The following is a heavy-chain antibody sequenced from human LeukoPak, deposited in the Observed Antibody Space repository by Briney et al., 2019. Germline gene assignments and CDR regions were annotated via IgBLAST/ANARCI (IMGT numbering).Heavy chain of an antibody. Sequence: ASVKASCKASGGTFSSYAISWVRQAPGQGLEWMGGIIPIFGTANYAQKFQGRVTITADESTSTAYMELSSLRSEDTAVYYCARDDLAYCGGDCYSHFDYWGQGTLVTVSS. J-gene: IGHJ4*02. D-gene: IGHD2-21*02. V-gene: IGHV1-69*13. CDR3: ARDDLAYCGGDCYSHFDY. CDR2: IIPIFGTA. CDR1: GGTFSSYA.